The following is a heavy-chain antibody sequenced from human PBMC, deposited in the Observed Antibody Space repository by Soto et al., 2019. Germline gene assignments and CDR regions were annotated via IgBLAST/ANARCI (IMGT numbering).Heavy chain of an antibody. Sequence: GGSLILSCTASGFTFGDYSMSWFRQAPGKGLEWVGFIRSKAYGGTTVYAASVKGRFTISRDDSKSIAYLQMNSLKTEDTAVYYCTTNYYDSSGYDNWFDPWGQGTLVTVSS. J-gene: IGHJ5*02. CDR2: IRSKAYGGTT. V-gene: IGHV3-49*03. D-gene: IGHD3-22*01. CDR3: TTNYYDSSGYDNWFDP. CDR1: GFTFGDYS.